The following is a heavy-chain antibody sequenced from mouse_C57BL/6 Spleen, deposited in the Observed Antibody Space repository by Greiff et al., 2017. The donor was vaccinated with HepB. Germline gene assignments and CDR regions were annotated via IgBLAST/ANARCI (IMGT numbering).Heavy chain of an antibody. CDR3: ARKDWGGEENYFDY. J-gene: IGHJ2*01. V-gene: IGHV3-6*01. CDR2: ISYDGSN. Sequence: EVHLVESGPGLVKPSQSLSLTCSVTGYSITSGYYWNWIRQFPGNKLEWMGYISYDGSNNYNPSLKNRISITRDTSKNQFFLKLNSVTTEDTATYYCARKDWGGEENYFDYWGQGTTLTVSS. CDR1: GYSITSGYY. D-gene: IGHD4-1*01.